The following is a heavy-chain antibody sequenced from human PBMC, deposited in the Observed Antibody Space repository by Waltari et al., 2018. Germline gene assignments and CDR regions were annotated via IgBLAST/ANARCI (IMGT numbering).Heavy chain of an antibody. CDR2: IMTDGREE. CDR3: VRDQWFAFDI. D-gene: IGHD3-22*01. Sequence: EVQLVESGGGLVQPGGSLRLSCAASGFTLSKYWMSWVRQAPGKGLEGVANIMTDGREEYDVDSGRGRFTISRDNAKNSLYLQMNSLRPEDTAVYYCVRDQWFAFDIWGQGTMVTVSS. J-gene: IGHJ3*02. CDR1: GFTLSKYW. V-gene: IGHV3-7*01.